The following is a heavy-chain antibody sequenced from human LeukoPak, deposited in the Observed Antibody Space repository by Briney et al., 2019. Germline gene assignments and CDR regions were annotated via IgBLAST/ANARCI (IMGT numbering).Heavy chain of an antibody. CDR1: GFTFSSFW. J-gene: IGHJ2*01. CDR2: IRWDDER. D-gene: IGHD2-2*01. V-gene: IGHV3-7*01. CDR3: ASNSGVPAADWYFDL. Sequence: GGSLRLSCSASGFTFSSFWMGWVRQAPGKGLEWVASIRWDDERHHVDSVTGRFSVSRDNAKNSLYLQMNSLRAEDTAVYYCASNSGVPAADWYFDLWGRGTLVTVPS.